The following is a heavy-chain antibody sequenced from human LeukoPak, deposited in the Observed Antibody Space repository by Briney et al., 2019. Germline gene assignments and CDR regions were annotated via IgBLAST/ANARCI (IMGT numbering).Heavy chain of an antibody. D-gene: IGHD6-19*01. CDR3: ARDPLEQWLALDYYMDV. V-gene: IGHV4-59*01. CDR2: IYYSGST. J-gene: IGHJ6*03. Sequence: SETLSLTCTVSGGSISSYYWSWIRQPPGKGLEWIGYIYYSGSTNYNPSLKSRVTISVDTSKNQFSLKLSSVTAADTAVYYCARDPLEQWLALDYYMDVWGKGTTVTVSS. CDR1: GGSISSYY.